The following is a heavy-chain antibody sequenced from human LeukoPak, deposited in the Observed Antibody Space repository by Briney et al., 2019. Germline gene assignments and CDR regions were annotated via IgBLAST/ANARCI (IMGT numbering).Heavy chain of an antibody. CDR1: GFTFSTYC. V-gene: IGHV3-7*01. J-gene: IGHJ4*02. CDR3: ARGSVLRYFDWLPY. CDR2: IKQDGSEK. D-gene: IGHD3-9*01. Sequence: GGSLRLSCAASGFTFSTYCMSWVRQAPGKGLEWVANIKQDGSEKNYVDSVKGRFTISRDNVKNSLYLQMNSLRAEDTGVYYCARGSVLRYFDWLPYWGQGTLVTVSS.